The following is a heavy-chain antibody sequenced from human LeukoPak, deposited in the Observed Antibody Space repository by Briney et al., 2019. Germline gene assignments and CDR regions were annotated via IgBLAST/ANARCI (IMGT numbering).Heavy chain of an antibody. D-gene: IGHD6-19*01. Sequence: PSETLSLTCTVSGGSISSYYWSWIRQAPGKGLEWVSYISSSGSTIYYADSVKGRFTISRDNAKNSLYLQMNSLRAEDTAVYYCARLGLAVAGRTYWYFDLWGRGTLVTVSS. CDR3: ARLGLAVAGRTYWYFDL. CDR1: GGSISSYY. V-gene: IGHV3-11*01. CDR2: ISSSGSTI. J-gene: IGHJ2*01.